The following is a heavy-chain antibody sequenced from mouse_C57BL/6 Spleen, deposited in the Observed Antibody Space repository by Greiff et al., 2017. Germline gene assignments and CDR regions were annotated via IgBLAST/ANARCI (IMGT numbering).Heavy chain of an antibody. CDR1: GFTFSSYA. CDR3: ARGPLDY. CDR2: ISDGGSYT. J-gene: IGHJ2*01. Sequence: EVKLMESGGGLVKPGGSLKLSCAASGFTFSSYAMSWVRQTPEKRLEWVATISDGGSYTDYPDNVKGRFTISRDNAKNNLYLQMSHLKSEDTAMYYCARGPLDYWGQGTTLTVSS. V-gene: IGHV5-4*03.